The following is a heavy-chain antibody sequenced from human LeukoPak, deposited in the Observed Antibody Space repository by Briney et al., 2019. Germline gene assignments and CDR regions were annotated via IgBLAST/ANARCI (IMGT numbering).Heavy chain of an antibody. CDR3: ARKRIMITFGGVIGLHFDY. CDR1: GGSFSGYY. V-gene: IGHV4-34*01. J-gene: IGHJ4*02. Sequence: PSETLYLTCAVSGGSFSGYYRSWIRQPPGKGLEWIGEINHSGSTNYNPSLKSRVTISVDTSKNQFSLKLSSVTAADTAVYYCARKRIMITFGGVIGLHFDYWGQGTLVTVSS. CDR2: INHSGST. D-gene: IGHD3-16*02.